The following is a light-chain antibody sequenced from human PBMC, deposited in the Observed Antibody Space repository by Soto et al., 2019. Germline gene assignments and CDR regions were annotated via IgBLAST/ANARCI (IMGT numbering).Light chain of an antibody. J-gene: IGLJ1*01. CDR2: SND. CDR1: SSNIGSNT. Sequence: QSVLTQPPSASGTPGQRVTISCSGSSSNIGSNTVSWYQHLPGTAPKLLIYSNDQRPSGVPDRFSGSKSGTSGSLAISGLQSEDEADYYCAAWDDNLNGLYVFGTGTKVTVL. V-gene: IGLV1-44*01. CDR3: AAWDDNLNGLYV.